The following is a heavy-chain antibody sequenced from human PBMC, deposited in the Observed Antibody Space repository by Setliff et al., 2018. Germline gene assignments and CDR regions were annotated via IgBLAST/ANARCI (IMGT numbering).Heavy chain of an antibody. D-gene: IGHD3-10*01. Sequence: PSETLSLTCTASGGSLSTYYWSWIRQSPGRGLEYIGYVYYNGAADYSPSLKSRVTLSVDSSKNQFSLRLSSVTAADAAVYFCARESATIGEFPLYYFDKWGQGIPVTVSS. V-gene: IGHV4-59*12. CDR3: ARESATIGEFPLYYFDK. CDR2: VYYNGAA. J-gene: IGHJ4*02. CDR1: GGSLSTYY.